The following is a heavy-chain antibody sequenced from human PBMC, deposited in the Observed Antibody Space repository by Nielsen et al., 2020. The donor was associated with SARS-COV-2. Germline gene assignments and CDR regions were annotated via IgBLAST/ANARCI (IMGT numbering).Heavy chain of an antibody. D-gene: IGHD1-26*01. J-gene: IGHJ4*02. Sequence: GGSLRLSCVASGFTFSSYDMRWVRQAPGKGLEWVSAIGSAGDTYYPGSVKGRFTISRENAKNSLYLQMNSLRAGDTAVYYRANGPGSWDYWGQGTLVTVSS. CDR2: IGSAGDT. CDR3: ANGPGSWDY. CDR1: GFTFSSYD. V-gene: IGHV3-13*04.